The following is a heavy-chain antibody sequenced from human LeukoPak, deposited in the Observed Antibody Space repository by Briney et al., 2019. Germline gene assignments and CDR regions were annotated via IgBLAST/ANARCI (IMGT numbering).Heavy chain of an antibody. J-gene: IGHJ4*02. CDR1: GFTFSSYS. Sequence: GGSLRLSCAASGFTFSSYSMNWVRQAPGKGLEWVSSISSSSSYIYYADSVKGRFTISRDNAKNSLYLQMNSLRAEDTAVYYCARAPLGGYGPWYWGQGTLVTVSS. V-gene: IGHV3-21*01. CDR2: ISSSSSYI. CDR3: ARAPLGGYGPWY. D-gene: IGHD3-22*01.